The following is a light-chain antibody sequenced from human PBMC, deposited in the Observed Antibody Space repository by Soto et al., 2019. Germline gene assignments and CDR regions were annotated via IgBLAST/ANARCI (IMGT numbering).Light chain of an antibody. CDR2: GNS. J-gene: IGLJ1*01. CDR3: QQYDSRLSGYV. V-gene: IGLV1-40*01. CDR1: SSNIGAGYD. Sequence: QSVLTQPPSVSGAPGQRVTISCTGSSSNIGAGYDVHWYQQLPGTAPKLLIYGNSNRPSGVPDRFSGSKSGTSASLAITGLQAEDEADYYCQQYDSRLSGYVFATGTKVTVL.